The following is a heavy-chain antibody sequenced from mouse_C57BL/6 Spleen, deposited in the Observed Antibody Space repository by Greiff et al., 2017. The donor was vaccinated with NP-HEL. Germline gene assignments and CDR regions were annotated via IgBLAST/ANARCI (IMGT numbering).Heavy chain of an antibody. V-gene: IGHV5-6*01. D-gene: IGHD1-2*01. CDR3: ARHGHGLDY. CDR2: ISSGGSYT. Sequence: EVKLMESGGDLVKPGGSLKLSCAASGFTFSSYGMSWVRQTPDKRLEWVATISSGGSYTYYPDSVKGRFTISRDNAKNTLYLQMSSLKSEDTAMYYCARHGHGLDYWGQGTTLTVSS. J-gene: IGHJ2*01. CDR1: GFTFSSYG.